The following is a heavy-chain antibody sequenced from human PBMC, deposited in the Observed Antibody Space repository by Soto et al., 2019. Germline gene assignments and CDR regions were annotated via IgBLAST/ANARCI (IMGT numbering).Heavy chain of an antibody. CDR1: GFTFSSYS. CDR3: ARIRGYSYGDAFDI. J-gene: IGHJ3*02. D-gene: IGHD5-18*01. CDR2: ISSSSSTI. Sequence: EVQLVESGGGWVQPGGSLRLSCAASGFTFSSYSMNWVRQAPGKGLEWVSYISSSSSTIYYADSVKGRFTISRDNAKNSLYLQMNSLRDEDTAVYYCARIRGYSYGDAFDIWGQGTMVTVSS. V-gene: IGHV3-48*02.